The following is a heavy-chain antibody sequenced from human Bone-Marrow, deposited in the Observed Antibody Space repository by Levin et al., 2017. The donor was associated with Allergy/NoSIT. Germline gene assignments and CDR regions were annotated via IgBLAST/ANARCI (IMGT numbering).Heavy chain of an antibody. J-gene: IGHJ4*02. D-gene: IGHD3-10*01. CDR2: ISGSGGST. CDR3: ARDFLHYYGSGSYRDY. CDR1: GFTFSSYA. Sequence: GESLKISCAASGFTFSSYAMSWVRQAPGKGLEWVSAISGSGGSTYYADSVKGRFTISRDNSKNTLYLQMNSLRAEDTAVYYCARDFLHYYGSGSYRDYWGQGTLVTVSS. V-gene: IGHV3-23*01.